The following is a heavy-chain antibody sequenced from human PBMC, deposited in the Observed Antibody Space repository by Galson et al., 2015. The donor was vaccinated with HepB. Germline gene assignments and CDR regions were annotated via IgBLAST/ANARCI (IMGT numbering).Heavy chain of an antibody. D-gene: IGHD1-26*01. V-gene: IGHV1-24*01. Sequence: SVKVSCKVSGYTFTELSMHWVRQAPGKGLEWMGGFDPEDGETIYAQTVQGRVTMTEDTSTNAGYMEMNSLRSEDAAVYYCATGQATMGTDYWGQGTLVTVSS. CDR2: FDPEDGET. CDR1: GYTFTELS. J-gene: IGHJ4*02. CDR3: ATGQATMGTDY.